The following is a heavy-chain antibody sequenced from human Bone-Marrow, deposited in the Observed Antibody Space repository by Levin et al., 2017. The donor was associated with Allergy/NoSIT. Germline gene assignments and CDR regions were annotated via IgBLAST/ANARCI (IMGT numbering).Heavy chain of an antibody. Sequence: GGSLRLSCAASGFTFSNCWMTWVRQAPGKGLEWVANIKHDGSERHYVGSVKGRFTVSRDNAKNSLYLQMNSLRVEDAAVYYCARVSEGVGGQEMDVWGQGTTVTVSS. V-gene: IGHV3-7*01. CDR1: GFTFSNCW. CDR3: ARVSEGVGGQEMDV. CDR2: IKHDGSER. D-gene: IGHD3-10*01. J-gene: IGHJ6*02.